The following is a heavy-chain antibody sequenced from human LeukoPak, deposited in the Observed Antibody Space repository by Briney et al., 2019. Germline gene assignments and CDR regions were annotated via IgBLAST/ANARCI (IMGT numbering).Heavy chain of an antibody. V-gene: IGHV3-23*01. CDR1: GFTFSSYA. CDR3: AKISEFWETCGGDCYADY. J-gene: IGHJ4*02. Sequence: GGSLRLSCAASGFTFSSYAMSWVRQAPGKGLEWVSAISGSGVSTYYADSVKGRFTISRDNSKNTLYLQMNSLRAEDTAVYYCAKISEFWETCGGDCYADYWGQGTLVTVSS. CDR2: ISGSGVST. D-gene: IGHD2-21*01.